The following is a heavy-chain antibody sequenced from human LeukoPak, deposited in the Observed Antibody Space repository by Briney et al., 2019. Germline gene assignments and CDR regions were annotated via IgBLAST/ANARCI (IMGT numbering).Heavy chain of an antibody. V-gene: IGHV2-5*01. J-gene: IGHJ5*02. CDR3: AHTRPSLSSCSSTSCLNWFDP. CDR2: IYWNDDK. D-gene: IGHD2-2*01. CDR1: GFSLSTSGVG. Sequence: SGPTLVNPTQTLTLTCTFSGFSLSTSGVGVGRIRQPPGKALEWLALIYWNDDKRYSPSLKSRLTITKDTSKNQVVLTMTNMDPVDTATYYCAHTRPSLSSCSSTSCLNWFDPWGQGTLVTVSS.